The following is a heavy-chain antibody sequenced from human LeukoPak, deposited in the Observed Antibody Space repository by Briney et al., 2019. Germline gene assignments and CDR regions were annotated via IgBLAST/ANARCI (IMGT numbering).Heavy chain of an antibody. Sequence: GGSLRLSCAASGFTFSSYSMNWVRQAPGKGLEWVSYISSSSSTIYYADSVKGRFTISRDNAKNSLYLQMNSLRAEDTAVYYCASLNSGSYLGFGYWGQGTLVTVSS. V-gene: IGHV3-48*01. CDR1: GFTFSSYS. CDR3: ASLNSGSYLGFGY. J-gene: IGHJ4*02. CDR2: ISSSSSTI. D-gene: IGHD1-26*01.